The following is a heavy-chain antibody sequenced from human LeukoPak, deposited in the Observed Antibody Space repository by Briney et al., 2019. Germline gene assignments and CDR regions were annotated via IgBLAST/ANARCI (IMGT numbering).Heavy chain of an antibody. CDR1: GFIFSNYG. CDR3: ARGYCSSTSCPPPNY. V-gene: IGHV3-30*02. D-gene: IGHD2-2*01. J-gene: IGHJ4*02. Sequence: GGSLRLSCAASGFIFSNYGMHWVRQAPGKGLEWVAFIRYDGSNAYYVDSVKGRFTMSRDNSKNTLYLQMNSLRAEDTAVYYCARGYCSSTSCPPPNYWGQGTLVTVSS. CDR2: IRYDGSNA.